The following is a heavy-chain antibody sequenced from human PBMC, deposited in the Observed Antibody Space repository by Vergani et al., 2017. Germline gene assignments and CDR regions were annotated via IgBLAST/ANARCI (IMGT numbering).Heavy chain of an antibody. D-gene: IGHD3-9*01. CDR2: INPSGGHT. CDR1: GYTFSNYY. V-gene: IGHV1-46*03. J-gene: IGHJ4*02. Sequence: QVQVAQSGAEVKKSGASVKVSCKTSGYTFSNYYMHWVRQAPGQGLEWMGIINPSGGHTNYAQKFQGRVTMTRDTSTGTVYMELSSLRSEDTAIYYCARGEYGILTGYRYWGQGTLVTVSA. CDR3: ARGEYGILTGYRY.